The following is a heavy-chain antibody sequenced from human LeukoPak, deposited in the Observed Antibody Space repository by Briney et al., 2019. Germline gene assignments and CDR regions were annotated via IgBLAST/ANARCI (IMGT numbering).Heavy chain of an antibody. Sequence: GGSLRLSCAASGFTFSGYWMHWVRQAPGKGLVWVSLIKSDGSSTSYADSVKGRFTISRDNAKNTLYLQMNSLRAEDTAVYYCARERDWYFDYWGQGTLVSVSS. D-gene: IGHD3-9*01. V-gene: IGHV3-74*01. CDR1: GFTFSGYW. CDR2: IKSDGSST. J-gene: IGHJ4*02. CDR3: ARERDWYFDY.